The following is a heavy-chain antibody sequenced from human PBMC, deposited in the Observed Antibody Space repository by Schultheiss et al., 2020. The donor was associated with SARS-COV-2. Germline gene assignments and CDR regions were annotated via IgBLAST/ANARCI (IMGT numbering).Heavy chain of an antibody. CDR1: GFTFSSYA. V-gene: IGHV3-23*01. D-gene: IGHD3-22*01. J-gene: IGHJ6*02. CDR3: AKDLGYDSSGYSPHAGGMDV. Sequence: GGSLRLSCAASGFTFSSYAMSWVRQAPGKGLEWVSAISGSGGSTYYADSVKGRFTISRDNSKNTLYLQMNSLRAEDTAVYYCAKDLGYDSSGYSPHAGGMDVWGQGTTVTVSS. CDR2: ISGSGGST.